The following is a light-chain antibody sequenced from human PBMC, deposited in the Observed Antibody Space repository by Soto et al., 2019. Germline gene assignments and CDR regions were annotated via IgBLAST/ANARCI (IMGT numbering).Light chain of an antibody. V-gene: IGKV3-20*01. Sequence: IVLAQSPVTLSLSPGARATLSCRSRQSVSSNYLAWYQQKPGQAPRLLIYGASSRATGIPDRFSGSGSGTEFTLTISSLEPEDFVVYYCQQYGSSPRTFGGGTKVDIK. J-gene: IGKJ4*01. CDR1: QSVSSNY. CDR3: QQYGSSPRT. CDR2: GAS.